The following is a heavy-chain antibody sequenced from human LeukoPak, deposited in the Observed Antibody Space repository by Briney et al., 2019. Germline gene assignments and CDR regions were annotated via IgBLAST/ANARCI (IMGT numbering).Heavy chain of an antibody. CDR2: IYYSGST. CDR1: GGSISSSSYY. Sequence: SETLSLTCTVSGGSISSSSYYWGWIRQPPGKGLEWIGSIYYSGSTYYNPSLKSRVTISVDTSKNQFSLKLSSVTAADTAVYYCARSGGANFVFDYWGQGTLVTVSS. V-gene: IGHV4-39*01. D-gene: IGHD4/OR15-4a*01. J-gene: IGHJ4*02. CDR3: ARSGGANFVFDY.